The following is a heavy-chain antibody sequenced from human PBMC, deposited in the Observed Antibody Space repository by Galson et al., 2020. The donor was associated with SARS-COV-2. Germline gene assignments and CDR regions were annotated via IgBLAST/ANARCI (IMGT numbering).Heavy chain of an antibody. Sequence: SETLSLTCTVSGGSFSGYYWSWIRQPPGKGLEWIGEIHHSGSTHYNPSLKSRVTISVDTSKNQFSLKLSSVTAADTAVYYCASSGSLSYYFDYWGQGTLVTVSS. V-gene: IGHV4-34*01. D-gene: IGHD3-10*01. CDR3: ASSGSLSYYFDY. J-gene: IGHJ4*02. CDR1: GGSFSGYY. CDR2: IHHSGST.